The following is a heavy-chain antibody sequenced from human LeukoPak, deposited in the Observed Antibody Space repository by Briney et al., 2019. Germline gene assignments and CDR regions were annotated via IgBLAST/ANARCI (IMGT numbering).Heavy chain of an antibody. Sequence: GGSLRLSSAASGFTFSSYSMNWVRQAPGKGLEWVSYISSSSSTIYYADSVKGRFTISRDNAKNSLYLQMNSLRAEDTAVYYCASLKGYCSSTSCYTYNWFDPWGQGTLVTVSS. CDR1: GFTFSSYS. D-gene: IGHD2-2*02. CDR3: ASLKGYCSSTSCYTYNWFDP. J-gene: IGHJ5*02. CDR2: ISSSSSTI. V-gene: IGHV3-48*01.